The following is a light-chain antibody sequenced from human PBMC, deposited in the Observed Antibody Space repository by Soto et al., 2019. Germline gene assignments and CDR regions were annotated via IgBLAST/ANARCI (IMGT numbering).Light chain of an antibody. J-gene: IGKJ2*01. V-gene: IGKV1-33*01. CDR1: HDIRKY. Sequence: DIQMTQSPSSLSASVGDRVTITCQASHDIRKYLNWYQQKPGKAPKLLIYDASNMETGVPSRFTGSGSGTDFTFTISSLQPEDIATYYCQQYNSYTTFGQGTKVDIK. CDR3: QQYNSYTT. CDR2: DAS.